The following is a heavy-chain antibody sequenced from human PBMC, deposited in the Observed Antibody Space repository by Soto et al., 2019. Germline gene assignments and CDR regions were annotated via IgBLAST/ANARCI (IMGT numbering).Heavy chain of an antibody. CDR3: AXCAGVTMVRGAAAPFDP. CDR2: IYYSGST. J-gene: IGHJ5*02. Sequence: SVTLSLTCTVSGGSISSSSYYWGWIRQPPGKGLEWIGSIYYSGSTYYNPSLKSRVTISVDTSKNQFSLKLSSVTAADTAVYYCAXCAGVTMVRGAAAPFDPWGQGTLVTVSS. CDR1: GGSISSSSYY. D-gene: IGHD3-10*01. V-gene: IGHV4-39*01.